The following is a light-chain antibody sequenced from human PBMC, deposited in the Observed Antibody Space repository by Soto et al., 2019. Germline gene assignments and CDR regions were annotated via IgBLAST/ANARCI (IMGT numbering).Light chain of an antibody. CDR1: SSNIGSNT. Sequence: QYVLTQPPSASGTPGQRVTISCSGSSSNIGSNTVNWYQQLPGTAPKLLIYSNNQRPSGVPDRFSGSKSGTSASLAISGLQSEDEAYYYCAAWDDSLNGFWVFGGGTKLTVL. CDR2: SNN. CDR3: AAWDDSLNGFWV. J-gene: IGLJ3*02. V-gene: IGLV1-44*01.